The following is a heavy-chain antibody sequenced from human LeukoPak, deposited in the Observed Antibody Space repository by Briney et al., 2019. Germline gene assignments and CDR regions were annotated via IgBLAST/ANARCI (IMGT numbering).Heavy chain of an antibody. CDR2: IGADGGRT. V-gene: IGHV3-64*01. CDR3: ARELGGTKTRGFDI. CDR1: GFGFSYHE. Sequence: PGGSLRLSCAASGFGFSYHEMHWVRQAPGKGLEFVSSIGADGGRTFYANSVKGRFTISRDNAKGTMYLQMADLRAEVLAVYYLARELGGTKTRGFDIWGQGAVVTVSS. J-gene: IGHJ3*02. D-gene: IGHD1-14*01.